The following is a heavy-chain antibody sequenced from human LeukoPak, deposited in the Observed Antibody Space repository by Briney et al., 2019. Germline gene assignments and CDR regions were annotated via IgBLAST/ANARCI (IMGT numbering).Heavy chain of an antibody. J-gene: IGHJ4*02. Sequence: PSETLSLTCAVSGGSISSSKWWSWVRQAPGKGLEWVSAISGSGGSTYYADSVKGRFTISRDNSKNTLYLQMNSLRAEDTAVYYCANSIRRDTYGDHRGFDYWGQGTLVTVSS. CDR3: ANSIRRDTYGDHRGFDY. CDR2: ISGSGGST. V-gene: IGHV3-23*01. D-gene: IGHD4-17*01. CDR1: GGSISSSK.